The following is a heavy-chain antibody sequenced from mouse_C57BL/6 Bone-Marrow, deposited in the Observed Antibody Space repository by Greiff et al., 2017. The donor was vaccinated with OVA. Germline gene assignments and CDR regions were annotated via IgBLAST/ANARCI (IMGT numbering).Heavy chain of an antibody. CDR1: GFTFSDYG. V-gene: IGHV5-17*01. Sequence: EVKLMESGGGLVKPGGSLKLSCAASGFTFSDYGMHWVRQAPEKGLEWVAYISSGSSTIYYADTVKGRFTISRDNAKNTLFLQMTSLRSEDTAMYYCARYYGSSYVYYAMDYWGQGTSVTVSS. CDR3: ARYYGSSYVYYAMDY. D-gene: IGHD1-1*01. CDR2: ISSGSSTI. J-gene: IGHJ4*01.